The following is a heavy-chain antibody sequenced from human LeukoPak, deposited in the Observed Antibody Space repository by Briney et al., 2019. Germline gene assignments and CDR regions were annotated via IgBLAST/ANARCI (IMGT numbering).Heavy chain of an antibody. CDR3: ARVYVFSGSYRYFDY. D-gene: IGHD1-26*01. V-gene: IGHV3-23*01. CDR1: GFTFSSYA. Sequence: QPGGSLRLSCAASGFTFSSYAMSWVRQAPGKGLEWVSAISGSGGSTYYADSVKGRFTISRDNSKNTLYLQMNSLRAEDTALYYCARVYVFSGSYRYFDYWGQGTLVTVSS. CDR2: ISGSGGST. J-gene: IGHJ4*02.